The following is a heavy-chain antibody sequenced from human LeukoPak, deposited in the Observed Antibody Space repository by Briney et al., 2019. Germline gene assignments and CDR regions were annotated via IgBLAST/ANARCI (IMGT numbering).Heavy chain of an antibody. CDR2: IIPIFGTA. J-gene: IGHJ5*02. CDR3: ARGGPINHDFWSGQNWFDP. V-gene: IGHV1-69*05. D-gene: IGHD3-3*01. Sequence: SVKVSCKASGGTFSCYAISWVRQAPGQGLEWMGEIIPIFGTANYAQKFQGRVTITTDESTSTAYMELSSLRSEDTAVYYCARGGPINHDFWSGQNWFDPWGQGTLVTVSS. CDR1: GGTFSCYA.